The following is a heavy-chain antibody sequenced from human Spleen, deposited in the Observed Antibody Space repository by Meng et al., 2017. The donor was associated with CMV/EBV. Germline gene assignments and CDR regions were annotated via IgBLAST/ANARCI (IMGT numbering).Heavy chain of an antibody. J-gene: IGHJ4*02. Sequence: GESLKISCAASGFTFSSYAMSWVRQAPGKGLEWVSAISGSGGSTYYADSVKGRFTISRDNSKNTLYLQMNSLRAEDTAVYYCAKDGDITIFGVVIISFDYWGQGTLVTVSS. CDR3: AKDGDITIFGVVIISFDY. D-gene: IGHD3-3*01. CDR2: ISGSGGST. V-gene: IGHV3-23*01. CDR1: GFTFSSYA.